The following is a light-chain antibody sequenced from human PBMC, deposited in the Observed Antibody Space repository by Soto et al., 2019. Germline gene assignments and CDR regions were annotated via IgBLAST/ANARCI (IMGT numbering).Light chain of an antibody. CDR1: SSDVGNYNY. CDR3: NSYTSSSTYV. V-gene: IGLV2-14*03. CDR2: DVS. Sequence: QSALTQPASVSGSPGQSITISCTGTSSDVGNYNYVSWYQQRPGKAPKLMIYDVSNRPSGVSNRFSGSKSGNTASLTISGLQPEDEADYYCNSYTSSSTYVFGTGTKVTVL. J-gene: IGLJ1*01.